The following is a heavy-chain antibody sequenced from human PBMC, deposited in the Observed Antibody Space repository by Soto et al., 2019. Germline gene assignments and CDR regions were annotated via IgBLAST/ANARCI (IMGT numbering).Heavy chain of an antibody. CDR1: GFTFRSYS. CDR2: ISGSGGST. D-gene: IGHD3-3*01. J-gene: IGHJ4*02. CDR3: AKVVHYDFWSGPGRYYFDY. Sequence: GGSLRLSCAASGFTFRSYSMSWVRQAQGKGLEWVSAISGSGGSTYYADSVKGRFTISRDNSKNTLYLQMNSLRAEDTAVYYCAKVVHYDFWSGPGRYYFDYWGQGTLVTVSS. V-gene: IGHV3-23*01.